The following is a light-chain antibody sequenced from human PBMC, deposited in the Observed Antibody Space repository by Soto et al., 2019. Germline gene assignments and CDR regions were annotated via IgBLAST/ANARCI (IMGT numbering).Light chain of an antibody. V-gene: IGLV2-8*01. CDR3: SSYAGSNNFVV. Sequence: QSALTQPPSASGSPGQSVTISCTGTSSDVGGYNYVSWYQQYPGKAPKLMIYEVSKRPSGVPDRFSGSKSANTASLTVSGLQAEDEADYYCSSYAGSNNFVVFGGGTMLTVL. CDR2: EVS. J-gene: IGLJ2*01. CDR1: SSDVGGYNY.